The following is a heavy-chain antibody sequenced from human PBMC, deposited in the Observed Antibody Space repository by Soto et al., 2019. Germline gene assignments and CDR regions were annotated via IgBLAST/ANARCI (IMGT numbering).Heavy chain of an antibody. CDR1: GFTFIGAW. V-gene: IGHV3-15*07. J-gene: IGHJ4*02. Sequence: EVQLVESGGGLVEPGGSLRLSCAASGFTFIGAWMNWVRQAPGKGLEWVGRVKSKIDGGTMDYAAPVKGRFTISRDDSRDTVYLKMNTLRSEDTAVYYCVAHLPDRAVYDFDYWGQGILVTVSS. CDR3: VAHLPDRAVYDFDY. D-gene: IGHD6-19*01. CDR2: VKSKIDGGTM.